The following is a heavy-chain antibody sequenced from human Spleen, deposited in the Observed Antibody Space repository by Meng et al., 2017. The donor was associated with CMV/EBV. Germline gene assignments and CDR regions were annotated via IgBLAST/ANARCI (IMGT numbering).Heavy chain of an antibody. Sequence: GSLRLSCTVSGGSISSYYWSWIRQPPWKGLEWIGYIYYSGSTNYNPALKSRVTMSVDTSKNQFSLKLSSVTAADTAVYYCAKDGYYDFWSGWQGNWFDPWGQGTLVTVSS. V-gene: IGHV4-59*01. CDR1: GGSISSYY. CDR3: AKDGYYDFWSGWQGNWFDP. CDR2: IYYSGST. J-gene: IGHJ5*02. D-gene: IGHD3-3*01.